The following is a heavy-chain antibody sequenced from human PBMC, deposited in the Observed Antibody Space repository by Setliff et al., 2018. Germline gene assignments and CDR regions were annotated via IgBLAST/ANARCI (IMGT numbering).Heavy chain of an antibody. V-gene: IGHV5-51*01. J-gene: IGHJ6*02. CDR1: GYSFTSYW. Sequence: GESLKISCKGSGYSFTSYWIGWVRQMPGKGLEWMGIIYPGDSDTRYSPSFQGQVTISADKSISTAYPQWSSLKASDAAMYYCARVTPDYYYYYGMDVWGQGTTVTVSS. CDR3: ARVTPDYYYYYGMDV. CDR2: IYPGDSDT. D-gene: IGHD5-18*01.